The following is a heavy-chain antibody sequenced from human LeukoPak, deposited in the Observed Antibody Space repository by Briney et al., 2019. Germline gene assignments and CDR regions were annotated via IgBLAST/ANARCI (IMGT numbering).Heavy chain of an antibody. Sequence: ASVKVSCKASGYTFGSNDINWVRQAAGQGLEWMGWMKPNSGDTGYAQKFQGRVTMTRDTSISTAYMELSSLTSEDTAVYYCARMPCSRSGCQVNWFDPWGQGTLVTVSS. V-gene: IGHV1-8*01. CDR1: GYTFGSND. D-gene: IGHD2-2*01. CDR2: MKPNSGDT. CDR3: ARMPCSRSGCQVNWFDP. J-gene: IGHJ5*02.